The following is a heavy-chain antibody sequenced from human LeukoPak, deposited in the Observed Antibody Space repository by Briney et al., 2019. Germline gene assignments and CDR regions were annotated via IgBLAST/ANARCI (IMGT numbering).Heavy chain of an antibody. D-gene: IGHD3-22*01. CDR1: GGTFSSYA. V-gene: IGHV1-69*01. J-gene: IGHJ5*02. CDR2: IIPIFGTA. CDR3: ARGTAYYYDSSGYNWFDP. Sequence: SVKVSCKASGGTFSSYAISWVRQAPGQGLEWMGGIIPIFGTANYAQKFQGRVTITADESTSTAYMELSSLRSEDTAVYYCARGTAYYYDSSGYNWFDPWGQGTLVTVSS.